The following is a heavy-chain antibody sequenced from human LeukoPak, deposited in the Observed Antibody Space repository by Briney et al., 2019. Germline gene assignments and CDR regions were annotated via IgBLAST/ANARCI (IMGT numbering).Heavy chain of an antibody. J-gene: IGHJ4*02. D-gene: IGHD3-22*01. CDR3: ARIVGSSGYYYYFDY. Sequence: PSETLSLTCTVSGGSISSYYWSWIRQPPGKGLEWIGYIYYSGTTNYNPSLKSRVTISVDTSKNQFSLKLSSVTAADTAVYYCARIVGSSGYYYYFDYWGQGTLVTVSS. V-gene: IGHV4-59*01. CDR2: IYYSGTT. CDR1: GGSISSYY.